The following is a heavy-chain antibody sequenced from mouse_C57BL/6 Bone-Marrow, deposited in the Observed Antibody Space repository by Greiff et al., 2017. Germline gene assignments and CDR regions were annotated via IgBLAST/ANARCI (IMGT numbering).Heavy chain of an antibody. CDR3: GRWGYGSSYVAY. CDR1: GYTFTSYW. Sequence: VQLQQPGAELVKPGASVKLSCKASGYTFTSYWMHWVKQRPGQGLEWIGMIHPNSGSTNYNEKFKSKATLTVDKSSSAAYMQLSSLTSEDSAVYYCGRWGYGSSYVAYWGQGTLVTVSA. J-gene: IGHJ3*01. D-gene: IGHD1-1*01. V-gene: IGHV1-64*01. CDR2: IHPNSGST.